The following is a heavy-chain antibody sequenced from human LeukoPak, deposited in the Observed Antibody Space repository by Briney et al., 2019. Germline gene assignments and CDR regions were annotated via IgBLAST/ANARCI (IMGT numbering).Heavy chain of an antibody. V-gene: IGHV5-51*01. CDR1: GYSFTSYW. J-gene: IGHJ1*01. Sequence: GESLKISCKGSGYSFTSYWIGWVRQMPGKGLEWMGIIYPGDSDTRYSPSFQGQVTISADKSISTAYLQWSSLKASDTALYYCARLPGGNPGPEYFQHWGQGTLVTVSS. CDR3: ARLPGGNPGPEYFQH. D-gene: IGHD4-23*01. CDR2: IYPGDSDT.